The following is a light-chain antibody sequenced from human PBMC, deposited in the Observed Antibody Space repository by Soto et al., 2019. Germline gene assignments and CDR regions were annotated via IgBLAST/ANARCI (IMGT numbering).Light chain of an antibody. CDR2: GAA. CDR1: QSVNSYY. J-gene: IGKJ1*01. Sequence: IVLMQCPVALSLSPRARAPSPCRASQSVNSYYLAWYQQKPAQAPRLLIYGAASRATGVPDSISGSGSGTNDTLTIIRREPEEFAVYYCHQQAIPQRTFGQGTKVDIK. CDR3: HQQAIPQRT. V-gene: IGKV3-20*01.